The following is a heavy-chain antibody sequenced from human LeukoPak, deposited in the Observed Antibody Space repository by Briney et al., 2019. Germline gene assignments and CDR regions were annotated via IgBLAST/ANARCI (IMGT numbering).Heavy chain of an antibody. Sequence: GGSLRLSCAAYGFTFSSYEMNWVRQAPGKGLEWVSYISSSGSTIYYADSVKGRFTISRDNAKNSLYLQMNSLRAEDTAVYYCARYRSPEWLTYYFDYWGQGTLVTVSS. V-gene: IGHV3-48*03. D-gene: IGHD3-3*01. CDR2: ISSSGSTI. J-gene: IGHJ4*02. CDR1: GFTFSSYE. CDR3: ARYRSPEWLTYYFDY.